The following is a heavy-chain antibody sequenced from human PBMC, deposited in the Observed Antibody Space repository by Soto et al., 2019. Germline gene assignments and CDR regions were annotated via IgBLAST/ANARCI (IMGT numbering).Heavy chain of an antibody. D-gene: IGHD1-26*01. Sequence: EVQLLESGGGLVQPGGSLRLSCAASGFTFSSYAMSWVRQAPGKGLELVSAISGSGGSTYYADSVKGRFTISRDNSKNTLYLQMNSLRAEDTAVYYCAKLSEWELLFGRYYFDYWGQGTLVTVSS. J-gene: IGHJ4*02. CDR2: ISGSGGST. V-gene: IGHV3-23*01. CDR3: AKLSEWELLFGRYYFDY. CDR1: GFTFSSYA.